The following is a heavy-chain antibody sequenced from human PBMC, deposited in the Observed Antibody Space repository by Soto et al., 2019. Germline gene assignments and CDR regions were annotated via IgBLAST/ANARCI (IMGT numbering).Heavy chain of an antibody. V-gene: IGHV4-4*07. CDR2: IYNIGST. J-gene: IGHJ2*01. Sequence: PSETLSLTCSVSGVYMSSYYWSWIRQPAGKGLERIGRIYNIGSTNYNPSLKSRVTMSVDTSKNELSLSLTAVTAADTAVYYCARESSVSVLYWYFDLWGRGTLVTVSS. CDR1: GVYMSSYY. D-gene: IGHD1-20*01. CDR3: ARESSVSVLYWYFDL.